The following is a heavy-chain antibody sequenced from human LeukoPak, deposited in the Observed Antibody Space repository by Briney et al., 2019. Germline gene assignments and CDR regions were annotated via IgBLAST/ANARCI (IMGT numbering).Heavy chain of an antibody. V-gene: IGHV3-21*01. J-gene: IGHJ4*02. D-gene: IGHD4-17*01. CDR1: GFTFSSYS. CDR2: ISSSSSYI. CDR3: ARDMNYGDDTSDY. Sequence: PGGSLRLSCVGSGFTFSSYSMNWVRQAPGKGLEWVSSISSSSSYIYYADSVKGRFTISRDNAKNSLYLQMNSLRAEDTAVYYCARDMNYGDDTSDYWGQGTLVTVSS.